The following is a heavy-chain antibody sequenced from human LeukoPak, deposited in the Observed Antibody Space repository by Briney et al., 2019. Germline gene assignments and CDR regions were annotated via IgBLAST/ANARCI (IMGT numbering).Heavy chain of an antibody. D-gene: IGHD1-26*01. V-gene: IGHV3-30-3*01. CDR1: GSTFSSYA. CDR2: ISYDGSNK. Sequence: GGSLRLSCAASGSTFSSYAMHWVRQAPGKGLEWVAVISYDGSNKYYADSVKGRFTISRDNSKNTLYLQMNSLRAEDTAVYYCAKVVGATRHTSTRHFDYWGQGTLVTVSS. J-gene: IGHJ4*02. CDR3: AKVVGATRHTSTRHFDY.